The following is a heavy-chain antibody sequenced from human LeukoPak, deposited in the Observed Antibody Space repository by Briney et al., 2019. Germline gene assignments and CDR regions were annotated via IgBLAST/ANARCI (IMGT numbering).Heavy chain of an antibody. D-gene: IGHD1-1*01. V-gene: IGHV3-30*02. J-gene: IGHJ4*02. Sequence: GGSLRLSCAASGFTFSSYGMHWVRQAPGKGLEWVAFIRFDGSNKYYADSVKGRFTISRDNSKNTLYLQMNTLTVEDTALYFCVRDRNPRHSYFDLWGQGTLVTVSS. CDR2: IRFDGSNK. CDR1: GFTFSSYG. CDR3: VRDRNPRHSYFDL.